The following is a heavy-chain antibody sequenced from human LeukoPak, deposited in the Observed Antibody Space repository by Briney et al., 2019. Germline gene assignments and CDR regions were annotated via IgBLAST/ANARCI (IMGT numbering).Heavy chain of an antibody. V-gene: IGHV4-39*01. D-gene: IGHD5-24*01. CDR3: ARTENYIPEDCFDP. Sequence: PSETLSLTCTVSGVSISSSSYCWGWIRQPPGKGLEWIGSICYSGSTFYNPSLKSRVTLSVDTSKNQFSLELSSVTAADTALYYCARTENYIPEDCFDPWGQGTPVTVSS. CDR1: GVSISSSSYC. CDR2: ICYSGST. J-gene: IGHJ5*02.